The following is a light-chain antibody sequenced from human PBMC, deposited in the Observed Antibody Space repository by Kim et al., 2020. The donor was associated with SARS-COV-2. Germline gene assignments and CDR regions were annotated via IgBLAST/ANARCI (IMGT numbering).Light chain of an antibody. J-gene: IGLJ3*02. CDR3: QVWDSGSDWV. Sequence: APGKTASITCGGDNIGGKGVHWYQPKPGQAPVLVIYYDGDRPSGIPERFSGSNSGNTATLTISRVEAGDEADYFCQVWDSGSDWVFGGGTKLTVL. CDR2: YDG. CDR1: NIGGKG. V-gene: IGLV3-21*01.